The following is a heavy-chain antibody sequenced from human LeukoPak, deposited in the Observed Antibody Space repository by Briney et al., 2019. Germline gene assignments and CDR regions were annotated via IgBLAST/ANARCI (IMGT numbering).Heavy chain of an antibody. J-gene: IGHJ4*02. D-gene: IGHD4-17*01. CDR1: GFPFSSYG. CDR2: ISSSSSSI. CDR3: ARSHPTETTLDYFDY. Sequence: PGESLRLSCDASGFPFSSYGMSWVRQAPGKGLEWVSYISSSSSSIYYADSVKGRFTISRDNAKNSLYLQMNSLRAEDTAVYYCARSHPTETTLDYFDYWGQGTLVTVSS. V-gene: IGHV3-48*01.